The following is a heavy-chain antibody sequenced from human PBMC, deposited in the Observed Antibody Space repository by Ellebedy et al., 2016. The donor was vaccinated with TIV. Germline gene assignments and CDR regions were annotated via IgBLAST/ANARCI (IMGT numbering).Heavy chain of an antibody. CDR3: ALSSSWYDQYDY. D-gene: IGHD6-13*01. CDR2: TYYRSKWYN. V-gene: IGHV6-1*01. CDR1: GDSVSSNRAA. J-gene: IGHJ4*02. Sequence: MPSETLSLTCAISGDSVSSNRAAWIWIRQSPSRGLEWLGRTYYRSKWYNDYPVSLRSRITINPDTSKNQFSLHLNSVTPEDTAVYYCALSSSWYDQYDYWGQGILVTVSS.